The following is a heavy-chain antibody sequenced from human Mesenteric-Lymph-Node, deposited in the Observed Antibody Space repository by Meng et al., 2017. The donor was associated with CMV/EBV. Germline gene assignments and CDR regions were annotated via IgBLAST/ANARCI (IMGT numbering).Heavy chain of an antibody. V-gene: IGHV3-72*01. CDR3: ARDGHKYSFDC. CDR2: ARDKSRGHST. Sequence: GGSLRLSCVASGFNFSVHHMDWVRQAPGMGLEWVARARDKSRGHSTEYAASVKGRFTISRDDSKNSLYLQLNSLKNEDTAVYYCARDGHKYSFDCWGQGTLVTVSS. CDR1: GFNFSVHH. J-gene: IGHJ4*02.